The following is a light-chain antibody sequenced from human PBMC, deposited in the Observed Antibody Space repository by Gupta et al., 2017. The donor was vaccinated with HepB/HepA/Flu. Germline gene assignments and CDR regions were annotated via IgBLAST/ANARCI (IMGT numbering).Light chain of an antibody. J-gene: IGLJ1*01. Sequence: QSALTQPASVSGSPGQSITLSCTGTSSAVGAYNFVSWFQQDPGKAPKLIIFDVDNRPSGVSNRFSGSKSGNTASLTISVLQAEDEADYYCSSYTISNTYVFGTGTKVTVL. V-gene: IGLV2-14*03. CDR1: SSAVGAYNF. CDR3: SSYTISNTYV. CDR2: DVD.